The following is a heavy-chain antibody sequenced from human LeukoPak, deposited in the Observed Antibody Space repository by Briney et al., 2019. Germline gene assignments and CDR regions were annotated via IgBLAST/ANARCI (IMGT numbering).Heavy chain of an antibody. Sequence: SETLSLTCAVYGGSFSGYYWSWIRQPPGKGLEWIGEINHSGSTNYNPSLKSRVTISVDTSKDQFSLKLSSVTAADTAVYYCARHRVGGRIAAAGSSYNWFDPWGQGTLVTVSS. CDR1: GGSFSGYY. V-gene: IGHV4-34*01. D-gene: IGHD6-13*01. CDR3: ARHRVGGRIAAAGSSYNWFDP. J-gene: IGHJ5*02. CDR2: INHSGST.